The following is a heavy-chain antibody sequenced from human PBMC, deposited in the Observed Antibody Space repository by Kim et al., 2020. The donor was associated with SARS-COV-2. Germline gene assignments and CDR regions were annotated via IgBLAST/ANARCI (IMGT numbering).Heavy chain of an antibody. Sequence: SETLSLTCTVSGGSVSSGSYYWSWIRQPPGKGLEWIGYIYYSGSTNYNPSLKSRVTISVDTSKNQFSLKLSSVTAADTAVYYCARDRLAAAGADAFDIWGQGTMVTVSS. D-gene: IGHD6-13*01. J-gene: IGHJ3*02. CDR3: ARDRLAAAGADAFDI. V-gene: IGHV4-61*01. CDR1: GGSVSSGSYY. CDR2: IYYSGST.